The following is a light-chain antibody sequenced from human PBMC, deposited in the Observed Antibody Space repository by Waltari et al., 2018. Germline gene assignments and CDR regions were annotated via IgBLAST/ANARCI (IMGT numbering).Light chain of an antibody. V-gene: IGKV3-11*01. CDR1: QSVSNF. Sequence: EIVLTQSPATLSLSPGERATLSCRASQSVSNFLAWYQQKSGQAPRLLIYHASNRATGIPARFSGRGSGTDFTLTISSLEPGDSAVYYCQQRANWPPLTFGGGTRVEI. CDR3: QQRANWPPLT. J-gene: IGKJ4*01. CDR2: HAS.